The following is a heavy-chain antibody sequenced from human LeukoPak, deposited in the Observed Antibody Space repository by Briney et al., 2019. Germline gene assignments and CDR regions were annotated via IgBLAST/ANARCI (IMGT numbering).Heavy chain of an antibody. D-gene: IGHD1-26*01. CDR2: FDPEDGET. CDR3: ATWSGVGATIMGFDY. Sequence: ASVKVSCKVSGYTLTELSMHWVRQAPGKGLEWMGGFDPEDGETIYAQKFQGRVTMTEDTSTDTAYMELSSLRSEDTAVYYCATWSGVGATIMGFDYWGQGTLVTVSS. CDR1: GYTLTELS. V-gene: IGHV1-24*01. J-gene: IGHJ4*02.